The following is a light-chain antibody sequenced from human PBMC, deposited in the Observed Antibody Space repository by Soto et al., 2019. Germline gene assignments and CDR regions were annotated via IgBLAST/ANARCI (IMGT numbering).Light chain of an antibody. V-gene: IGKV3-15*01. CDR2: GAS. CDR1: QSVSSN. Sequence: EIVMTQSPATLSVSPGERATLSCRASQSVSSNLAWYQQKPGQAPRLLIYGASTRATGIPARFSGSGSGTEFTLTISSLQSLYFAVYYRQQYNNWPPFCQGPNLEIK. CDR3: QQYNNWPP. J-gene: IGKJ1*01.